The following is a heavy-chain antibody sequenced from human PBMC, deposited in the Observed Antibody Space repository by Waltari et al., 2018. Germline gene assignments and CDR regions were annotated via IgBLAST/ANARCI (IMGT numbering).Heavy chain of an antibody. D-gene: IGHD4-17*01. CDR3: AKGAPYLNWFDP. CDR2: ISYDGSNK. CDR1: GFTFSSYA. Sequence: QVQLVESGGGVVQPGRSLRLSCAASGFTFSSYAMHWVRQAPGKGLEWVAVISYDGSNKYYADSVKGRFTISRDNSKNTLYLQMNSLRAEDTAVYYCAKGAPYLNWFDPWGQGTLVTVSS. J-gene: IGHJ5*02. V-gene: IGHV3-30*01.